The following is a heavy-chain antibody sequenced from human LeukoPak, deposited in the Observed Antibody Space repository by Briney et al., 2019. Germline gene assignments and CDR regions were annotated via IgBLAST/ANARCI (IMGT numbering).Heavy chain of an antibody. J-gene: IGHJ4*02. CDR3: ARDPNIILLSGYFDF. D-gene: IGHD2-8*01. CDR1: GYTFFNYA. Sequence: GASVKVSCKASGYTFFNYAIHWVRQAPGQRLEWMGWINTRNGNTEYSQEFQGRVTMTTDTSTSTAYMELRSLRSDDTAVYYCARDPNIILLSGYFDFWGQGTLVTVSS. V-gene: IGHV1-3*04. CDR2: INTRNGNT.